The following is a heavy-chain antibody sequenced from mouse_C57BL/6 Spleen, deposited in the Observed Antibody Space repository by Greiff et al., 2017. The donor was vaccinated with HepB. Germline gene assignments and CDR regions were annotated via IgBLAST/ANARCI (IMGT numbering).Heavy chain of an antibody. CDR3: ARRVYGNYGFDY. D-gene: IGHD2-1*01. CDR2: IYPGDGDT. CDR1: GYAFSSYW. Sequence: QVQLQQSGAELVKPGASVKISCKGSGYAFSSYWMNWVKQRPGKGLEWIGQIYPGDGDTNYNGKFKGKATLTADKSSSTAYMQLSSLTSEDSAVYFCARRVYGNYGFDYWGQGTTLTVSS. V-gene: IGHV1-80*01. J-gene: IGHJ2*01.